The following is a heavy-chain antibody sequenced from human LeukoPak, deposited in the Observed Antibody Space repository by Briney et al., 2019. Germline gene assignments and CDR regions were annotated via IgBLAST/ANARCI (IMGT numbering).Heavy chain of an antibody. V-gene: IGHV3-48*01. Sequence: PGGSLRLSCAASGFTFNNDPMNWVRQAPGKGLEWVAHIRSDTKTIVYADSVKGRFIISRDNAKNSLSLQMNSLRVEDTAVYYCARDQSWVFDYWGQGTLVTVSS. CDR3: ARDQSWVFDY. J-gene: IGHJ4*02. D-gene: IGHD6-13*01. CDR2: IRSDTKTI. CDR1: GFTFNNDP.